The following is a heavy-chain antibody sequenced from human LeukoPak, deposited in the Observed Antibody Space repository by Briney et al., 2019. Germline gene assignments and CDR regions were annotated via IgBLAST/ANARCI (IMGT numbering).Heavy chain of an antibody. D-gene: IGHD2-2*01. V-gene: IGHV4-59*08. J-gene: IGHJ1*01. Sequence: PSETLSLTCTVSGGSISSYYWSWIRQPAGKGLEWIGYIYYSGSTNYNPSLKSRVTISVDTSKNQFSLKLSSVTAADTAVYYCARHGCSSTSCPFQHWGQGTLVTVSS. CDR2: IYYSGST. CDR3: ARHGCSSTSCPFQH. CDR1: GGSISSYY.